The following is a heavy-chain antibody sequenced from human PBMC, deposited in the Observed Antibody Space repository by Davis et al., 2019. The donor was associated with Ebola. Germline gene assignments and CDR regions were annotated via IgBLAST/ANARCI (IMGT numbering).Heavy chain of an antibody. CDR1: GFTFSTYS. Sequence: GESLKISCAASGFTFSTYSMSWVRQAPGKGLEWVANIKQDGSEKYYVDSVKGRFTISRDNAKNSLYLQMNSLRAEDTAVYYCARAGITMIVVVTLWGQGTLVTVSS. V-gene: IGHV3-7*01. CDR2: IKQDGSEK. D-gene: IGHD3-22*01. CDR3: ARAGITMIVVVTL. J-gene: IGHJ4*02.